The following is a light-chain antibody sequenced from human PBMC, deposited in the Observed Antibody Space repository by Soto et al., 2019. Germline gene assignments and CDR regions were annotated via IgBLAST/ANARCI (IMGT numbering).Light chain of an antibody. J-gene: IGKJ2*01. V-gene: IGKV3-15*01. CDR1: QSVSSN. CDR3: QQYNNWPPST. Sequence: EIVMTQSPATLSVSPGERATLSCRASQSVSSNLAWYQQKPGQAPRLLIYGASTMATGIPARFRGSRSGTEFTLTISSLQFEDFAVYYCQQYNNWPPSTFGQGTKLEIK. CDR2: GAS.